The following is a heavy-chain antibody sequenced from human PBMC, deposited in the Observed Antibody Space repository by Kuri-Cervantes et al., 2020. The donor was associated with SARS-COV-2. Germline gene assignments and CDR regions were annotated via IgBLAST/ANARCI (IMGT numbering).Heavy chain of an antibody. CDR1: GFTFSSYS. CDR3: AKDPYSTRTEVWWLAFDI. CDR2: ISSSSSTI. V-gene: IGHV3-48*01. Sequence: GESLKISCAASGFTFSSYSMNWVRQAPGKGLEWVSYISSSSSTIYYADSVKGRFTISRDNSKNTLYLQMNSLRAEDTAVYYCAKDPYSTRTEVWWLAFDIWGQGTMVTVSS. D-gene: IGHD2-15*01. J-gene: IGHJ3*02.